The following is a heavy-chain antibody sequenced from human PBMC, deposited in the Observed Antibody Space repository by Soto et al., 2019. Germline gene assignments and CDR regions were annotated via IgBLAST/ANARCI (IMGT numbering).Heavy chain of an antibody. Sequence: ASVKVSCKASGYTFTSYAIHWVRQAPGQRLEWMGWINAGKGNTKYSQKFQGRVTITRDTSASTAYMEVSSLRSEDTAVYYCARAIDCSSTSCYPGYYYMDVWGKGTTVTVSS. CDR3: ARAIDCSSTSCYPGYYYMDV. V-gene: IGHV1-3*01. D-gene: IGHD2-2*01. CDR2: INAGKGNT. J-gene: IGHJ6*03. CDR1: GYTFTSYA.